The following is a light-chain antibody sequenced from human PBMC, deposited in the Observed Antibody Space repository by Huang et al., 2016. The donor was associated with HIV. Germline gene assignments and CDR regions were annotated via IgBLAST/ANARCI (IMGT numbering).Light chain of an antibody. J-gene: IGKJ4*01. Sequence: DIVFTQSPVTLSLSPGDRATLSCRASQSIDTYLAWYQQKSGQAPRLLIYDVSNRPAGGPARVRGRGSGTDFTLTIGSLDPDDFAIYHCQKGSKWPRTFGGGTKVEMK. CDR2: DVS. CDR1: QSIDTY. CDR3: QKGSKWPRT. V-gene: IGKV3-11*01.